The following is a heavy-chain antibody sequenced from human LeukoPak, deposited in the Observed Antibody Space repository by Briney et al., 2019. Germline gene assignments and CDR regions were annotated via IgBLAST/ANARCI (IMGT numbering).Heavy chain of an antibody. D-gene: IGHD4-11*01. CDR3: ARDRPGNYGLDY. Sequence: GTSVKVSCKASGFTFTSSAMQWVRRARGQRLEWIGWIVVGSGNTNYAQKFQERVTITRDMSTSTAYMELSSLRSEDTAVYYCARDRPGNYGLDYWGQGTLVTVSS. CDR2: IVVGSGNT. CDR1: GFTFTSSA. J-gene: IGHJ4*02. V-gene: IGHV1-58*02.